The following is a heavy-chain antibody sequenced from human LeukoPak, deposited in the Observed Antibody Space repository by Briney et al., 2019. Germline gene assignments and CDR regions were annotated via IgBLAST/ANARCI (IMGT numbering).Heavy chain of an antibody. J-gene: IGHJ4*02. V-gene: IGHV3-7*01. Sequence: GGSLRLSCAASGFIFTDSWVSWVRQAPGKGLEWVANTRHDGSQTYYLDSVKGRFTISRDNAKNEVYLEMNNLRGADTAVYYCATGANLFQFWGQGTLVTVSS. D-gene: IGHD1-14*01. CDR2: TRHDGSQT. CDR3: ATGANLFQF. CDR1: GFIFTDSW.